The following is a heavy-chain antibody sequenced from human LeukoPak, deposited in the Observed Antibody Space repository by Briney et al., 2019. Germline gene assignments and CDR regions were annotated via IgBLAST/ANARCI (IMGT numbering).Heavy chain of an antibody. Sequence: GGSLRLSCAASGFTFSSYSMNWVRQAPGKGLEWVSSISSSSSYIYYADSVKGRFTISRDNAKNSLYVQMNSVRAEDTAVYYCARDGASITMIVVVISYFDYWGQGTLVTVSS. CDR3: ARDGASITMIVVVISYFDY. CDR1: GFTFSSYS. V-gene: IGHV3-21*01. CDR2: ISSSSSYI. J-gene: IGHJ4*02. D-gene: IGHD3-22*01.